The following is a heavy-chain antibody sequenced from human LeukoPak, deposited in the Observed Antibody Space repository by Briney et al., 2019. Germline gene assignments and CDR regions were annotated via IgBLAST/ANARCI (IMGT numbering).Heavy chain of an antibody. J-gene: IGHJ4*02. D-gene: IGHD3-16*01. V-gene: IGHV5-51*01. CDR1: GYSFTNYW. CDR2: IYPGDSDT. Sequence: GESLKISCKGSGYSFTNYWIGWVRQMPGKGLEWMGIIYPGDSDTRYSPSFQGQVTISADKSISTAYLQWSSLKASDTAMYYCARHAPVGLTIGGIIDSWGQGTLVTVST. CDR3: ARHAPVGLTIGGIIDS.